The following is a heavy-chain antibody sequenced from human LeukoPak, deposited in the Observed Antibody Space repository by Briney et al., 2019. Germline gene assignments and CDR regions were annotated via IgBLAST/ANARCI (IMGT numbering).Heavy chain of an antibody. J-gene: IGHJ5*02. CDR1: GGSFSGYY. CDR2: INHSGST. D-gene: IGHD6-13*01. CDR3: ARTEQQLVPWFDP. Sequence: SETLSLTCAVYGGSFSGYYWSWIRQPPGKGLEWIGEINHSGSTNYNPSFKSRVTISVDTSKDQFSLKLSSVTAADTAVYYCARTEQQLVPWFDPWGQGTLVTVSS. V-gene: IGHV4-34*01.